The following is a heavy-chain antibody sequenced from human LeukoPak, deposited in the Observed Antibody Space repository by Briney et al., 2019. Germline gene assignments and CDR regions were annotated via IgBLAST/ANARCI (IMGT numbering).Heavy chain of an antibody. V-gene: IGHV3-7*01. CDR3: ARRMNDMLTGYWSGFDY. D-gene: IGHD3-9*01. CDR1: GFTFSSYC. CDR2: IKHDGSKK. Sequence: GRSLRLSCAASGFTFSSYCMSWVRQAPGKGLEWVANIKHDGSKKYYVDSVKGRFTISRDNAKNSLYLQMNSLRAEATAVYYCARRMNDMLTGYWSGFDYWGQGTLVTVYS. J-gene: IGHJ4*02.